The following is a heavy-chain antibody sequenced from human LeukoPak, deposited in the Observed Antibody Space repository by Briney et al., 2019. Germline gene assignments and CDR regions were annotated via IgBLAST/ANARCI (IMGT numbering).Heavy chain of an antibody. CDR2: IYYRGTT. J-gene: IGHJ4*02. D-gene: IGHD3-16*02. CDR3: ARSHRLGELSLFF. Sequence: SETLSLTCTVPGGSIVNGGYYWNWVRQHPGKGLEWIGYIYYRGTTYYNPSLKGRLTMSVDTSKNQFSLKLTSVTAADTAVYYCARSHRLGELSLFFWGQGTLVTVSS. CDR1: GGSIVNGGYY. V-gene: IGHV4-31*02.